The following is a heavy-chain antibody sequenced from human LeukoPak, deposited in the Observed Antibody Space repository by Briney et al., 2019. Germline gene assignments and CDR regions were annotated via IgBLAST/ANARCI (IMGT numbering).Heavy chain of an antibody. Sequence: PGGSLRLSCAASGFTFSTYAMSWVRQAPGKGLEWVANIKQDGSEKYYVDSVKGRFTISRDNAKNSLYLQMNSLRAEDTAVYYCARIGSGSYFFQYYYYMDVWGKGTTVTVSS. J-gene: IGHJ6*03. CDR2: IKQDGSEK. V-gene: IGHV3-7*01. CDR1: GFTFSTYA. CDR3: ARIGSGSYFFQYYYYMDV. D-gene: IGHD1-26*01.